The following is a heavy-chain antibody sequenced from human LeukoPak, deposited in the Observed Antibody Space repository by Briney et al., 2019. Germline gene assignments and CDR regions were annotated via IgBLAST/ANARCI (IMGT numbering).Heavy chain of an antibody. CDR1: GGSFSGYY. CDR2: INHSGST. V-gene: IGHV4-34*01. D-gene: IGHD5-18*01. Sequence: LETLSLTCAVYGGSFSGYYWSWIRQPPGKGLEWIGEINHSGSTNYNPSLKSRVTISVDTSKNQFSLKLSSVTAADTAVYYCARGKGYSYGYYYYYYMDVWGKGTTVTVSS. J-gene: IGHJ6*03. CDR3: ARGKGYSYGYYYYYYMDV.